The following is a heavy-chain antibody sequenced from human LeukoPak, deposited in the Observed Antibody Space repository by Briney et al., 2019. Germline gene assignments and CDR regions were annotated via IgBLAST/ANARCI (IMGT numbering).Heavy chain of an antibody. V-gene: IGHV1-69*05. D-gene: IGHD2-2*01. Sequence: ASVKVSCKASGGAFSTFSFTWVRQAPGQGLEWLGGIIPIFGTANYAQKFQGRVTITTDESTSTAYMELSSLRSEDTAVYYCAGSYIVVVPAAARGGAFDIWGQGTMVTVSS. CDR2: IIPIFGTA. CDR1: GGAFSTFS. J-gene: IGHJ3*02. CDR3: AGSYIVVVPAAARGGAFDI.